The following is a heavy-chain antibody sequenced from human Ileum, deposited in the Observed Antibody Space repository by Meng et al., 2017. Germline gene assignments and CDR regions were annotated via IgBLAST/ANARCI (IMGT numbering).Heavy chain of an antibody. CDR2: ISWNSKYI. D-gene: IGHD4-17*01. V-gene: IGHV3-21*01. J-gene: IGHJ4*02. CDR1: GFTFSSYS. Sequence: GASLKISCADSGFTFSSYSMSWVRQAPGKGLEWVSSISWNSKYIFHADSVKGRFTISRDNAKNSLYLQMNSLRAEDTAVYYCVRGDNGDYVDWGQGALVTGSS. CDR3: VRGDNGDYVD.